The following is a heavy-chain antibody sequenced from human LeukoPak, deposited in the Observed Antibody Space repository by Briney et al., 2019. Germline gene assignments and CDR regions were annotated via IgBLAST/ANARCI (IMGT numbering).Heavy chain of an antibody. CDR1: GLTFGSYS. CDR2: ISRNLRPI. D-gene: IGHD1-7*01. V-gene: IGHV3-48*01. Sequence: PGGSLRLSCAASGLTFGSYSMNWVRQARGKGLEWISYISRNLRPIYYADSVKGRFTISRDNAKNSLYLQMNSLRAEDTAMYYCATGELGGDYWGQGTLVTVSS. J-gene: IGHJ4*02. CDR3: ATGELGGDY.